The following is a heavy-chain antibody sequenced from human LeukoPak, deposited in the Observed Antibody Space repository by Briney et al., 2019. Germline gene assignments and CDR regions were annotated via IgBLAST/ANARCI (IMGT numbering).Heavy chain of an antibody. D-gene: IGHD6-13*01. J-gene: IGHJ4*02. CDR1: GFTFSSYG. V-gene: IGHV3-30*03. Sequence: PGRSLRLSCAASGFTFSSYGMHWVRQAPGKGLEWVAVISYDGSNKYYADSVKGRFTISRDNSKNTLYLQMNSLRAEDTAVYYCAIGLFEEQQPYWGQGTLVTVSS. CDR2: ISYDGSNK. CDR3: AIGLFEEQQPY.